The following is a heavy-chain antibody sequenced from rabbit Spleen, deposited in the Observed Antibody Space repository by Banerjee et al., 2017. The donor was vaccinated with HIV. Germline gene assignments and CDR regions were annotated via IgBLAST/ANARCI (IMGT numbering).Heavy chain of an antibody. CDR2: IAGSSSGFT. CDR1: GFSFSSSDY. Sequence: QSLEESGGGLVQPEGSLTLTCKASGFSFSSSDYICWVRQAPGKGLEWISCIAGSSSGFTYSATWATGRFTISKTSSTTVTPQMTSLTVADTATYFCARDTGTSFSSYGMDLWVPGTLVTVS. CDR3: ARDTGTSFSSYGMDL. V-gene: IGHV1S40*01. D-gene: IGHD7-1*01. J-gene: IGHJ6*01.